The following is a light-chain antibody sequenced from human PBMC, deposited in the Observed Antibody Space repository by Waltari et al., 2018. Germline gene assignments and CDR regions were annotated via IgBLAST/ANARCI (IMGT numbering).Light chain of an antibody. CDR2: WAS. CDR3: QQYYSSPVT. Sequence: DIVMTQSPDSLAVSLGERATINCKSSQSVLDRSDNKNYLGWYQQKPGLPPKLLIYWASTRESGVPDRFSGSGSGTDFTLTISSLQAEDVAVYYCQQYYSSPVTFGQGTRLEIK. CDR1: QSVLDRSDNKNY. V-gene: IGKV4-1*01. J-gene: IGKJ5*01.